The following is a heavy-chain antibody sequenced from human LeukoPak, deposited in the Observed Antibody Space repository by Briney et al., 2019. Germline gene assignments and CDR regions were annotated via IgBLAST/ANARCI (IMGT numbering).Heavy chain of an antibody. Sequence: GGSLRLSCAASGFTFSSYSMNWVRQAPGKGLEWVSSISSSSSYIYYADSVKGRFTISRDNSKNSMYLQMNSLRAEDTAVYYCAKEAVRSSIAVAGTRYFQHWGQGTLVTVSS. CDR3: AKEAVRSSIAVAGTRYFQH. J-gene: IGHJ1*01. D-gene: IGHD6-13*01. CDR1: GFTFSSYS. V-gene: IGHV3-21*04. CDR2: ISSSSSYI.